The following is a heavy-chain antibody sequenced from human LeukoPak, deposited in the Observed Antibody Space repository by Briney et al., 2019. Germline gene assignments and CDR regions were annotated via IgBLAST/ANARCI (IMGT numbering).Heavy chain of an antibody. CDR1: GFTFSSYS. CDR3: AKDSGPGYYGMDV. V-gene: IGHV3-21*01. D-gene: IGHD6-25*01. J-gene: IGHJ6*02. CDR2: ISSSSSYI. Sequence: GGSLRLSCAASGFTFSSYSMNWVRQAPGKGLEWASSISSSSSYIYYADSVKGRFTISRDNAKNSLYLQMNSLRAEDTAVYYCAKDSGPGYYGMDVWGQGTTVTVSS.